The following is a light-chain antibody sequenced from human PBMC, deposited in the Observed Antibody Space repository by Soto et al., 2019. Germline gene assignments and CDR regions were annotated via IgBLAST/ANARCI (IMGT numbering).Light chain of an antibody. J-gene: IGKJ4*01. CDR2: GAS. CDR3: QQYHDWPLT. Sequence: EFVLTQSPGTLSLSPGERASLSCRTSQSVNSYLAWYQQKPGQAPRLLIYGASTRATGIPARFSGSGSGTEFTLTISSLQSEDFAVYYCQQYHDWPLTFGGGTKVDIK. V-gene: IGKV3-15*01. CDR1: QSVNSY.